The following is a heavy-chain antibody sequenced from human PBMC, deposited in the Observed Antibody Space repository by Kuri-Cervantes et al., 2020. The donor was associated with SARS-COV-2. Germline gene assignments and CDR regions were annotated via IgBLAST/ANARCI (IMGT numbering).Heavy chain of an antibody. V-gene: IGHV4-59*01. CDR2: IYYSGST. CDR1: GGSISSYY. D-gene: IGHD6-13*01. J-gene: IGHJ2*01. Sequence: ESLKISCTVSGGSISSYYWSWIRQPPGKGLEWIGYIYYSGSTNYNPSLKSRVTISVDTSKNQFSLKLSSVTAADTAVYYCAKGYIAAVSSFDLWGRGTLVTVSS. CDR3: AKGYIAAVSSFDL.